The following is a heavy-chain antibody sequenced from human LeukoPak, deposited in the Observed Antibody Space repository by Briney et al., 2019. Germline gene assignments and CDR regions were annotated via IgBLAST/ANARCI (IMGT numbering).Heavy chain of an antibody. D-gene: IGHD3-3*01. CDR1: GYTFTSYA. J-gene: IGHJ4*02. CDR3: AREGELRFLECYY. Sequence: GASVKVSCKASGYTFTSYAMNWVRQAPGQGLEWMGWINTNTGNSTYAQGFIGRFVFSLDTSVSTAYLQISSLKAEDTAVYYCAREGELRFLECYYWGQGTLVTVSS. CDR2: INTNTGNS. V-gene: IGHV7-4-1*02.